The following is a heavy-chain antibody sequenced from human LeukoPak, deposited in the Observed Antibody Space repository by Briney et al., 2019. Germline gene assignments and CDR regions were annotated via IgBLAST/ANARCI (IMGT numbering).Heavy chain of an antibody. D-gene: IGHD3-22*01. Sequence: PGRSLRLSCAASGFTFDDYAMHWVRQAPGKGLEWVSGISWNSGSIGYADSVKGRFTISRDNAKNSLYLQMNSLRAEDTALYYCAKDSSSGYYLLTYFDYWGQGTLVTVPS. CDR1: GFTFDDYA. CDR3: AKDSSSGYYLLTYFDY. V-gene: IGHV3-9*01. J-gene: IGHJ4*02. CDR2: ISWNSGSI.